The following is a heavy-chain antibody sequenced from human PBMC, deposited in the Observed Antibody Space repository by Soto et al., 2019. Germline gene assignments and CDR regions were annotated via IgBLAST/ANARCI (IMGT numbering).Heavy chain of an antibody. J-gene: IGHJ4*02. CDR3: AREGNLGRRIKPLDS. Sequence: PSETLSLTCSVSGGSMNGYYWSWIRRPPGKGLEWIGNIHYNGNTKYSPSLKSRVTMSVDTSKNHFSLKLISVTTADTAVYFCAREGNLGRRIKPLDSWGQGTLVTVSS. CDR2: IHYNGNT. V-gene: IGHV4-59*01. D-gene: IGHD2-15*01. CDR1: GGSMNGYY.